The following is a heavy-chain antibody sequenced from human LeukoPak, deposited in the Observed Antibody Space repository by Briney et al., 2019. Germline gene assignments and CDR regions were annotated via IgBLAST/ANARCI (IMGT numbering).Heavy chain of an antibody. CDR2: INPNSGGT. CDR3: ARDNVPSTTWVGLRLRRRLNSYFDY. J-gene: IGHJ4*02. D-gene: IGHD5-12*01. V-gene: IGHV1-2*02. Sequence: ASVKVSCKASGYTFTGYYMHWVRQAPGQGLEWMGWINPNSGGTNYAQKFQGRVTMTRDTSISTAYMELSRLRSDDTAVYYCARDNVPSTTWVGLRLRRRLNSYFDYWGQGTLVTVSS. CDR1: GYTFTGYY.